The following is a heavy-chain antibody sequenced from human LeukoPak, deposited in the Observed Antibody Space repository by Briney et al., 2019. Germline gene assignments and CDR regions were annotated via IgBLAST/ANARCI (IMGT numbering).Heavy chain of an antibody. Sequence: GGSLRLSCAASGFTFSSYWMSWVRQAPGKGLEWVANIKQDGSEKYYVGSVKGRFTISRDNAKNSLYLQMNSLRAEDTAVYYCARDLGIFFDAFDIWGQGTMVTVSS. CDR1: GFTFSSYW. CDR3: ARDLGIFFDAFDI. CDR2: IKQDGSEK. D-gene: IGHD2-15*01. J-gene: IGHJ3*02. V-gene: IGHV3-7*01.